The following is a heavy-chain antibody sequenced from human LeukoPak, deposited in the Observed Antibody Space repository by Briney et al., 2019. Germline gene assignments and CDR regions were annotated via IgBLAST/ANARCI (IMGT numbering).Heavy chain of an antibody. CDR2: ISSSSSTI. V-gene: IGHV3-48*04. D-gene: IGHD6-13*01. CDR3: ARLGLEYSSSWPLDY. J-gene: IGHJ4*02. CDR1: GFTFSSYS. Sequence: GGSLRLSCAASGFTFSSYSMNWVRQAPGKGLEWVSYISSSSSTIYYADSVKGRFTISRDNAKNSLYLQMNSLRAEDTAVYYCARLGLEYSSSWPLDYWGQGTLVTVSS.